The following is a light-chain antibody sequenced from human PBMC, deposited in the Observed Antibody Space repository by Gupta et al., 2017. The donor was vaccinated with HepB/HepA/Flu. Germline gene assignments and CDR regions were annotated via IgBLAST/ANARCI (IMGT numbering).Light chain of an antibody. CDR3: AAWDDSLSGPNWV. CDR2: RNN. Sequence: QSVLTQPPSASGTPGQRVPISYSGSSSNIGSNYVYWYQPLPGTAPKLLIYRNNQRPSGVPDRFSGSKSGTSASLAISGLRSEDEADYYCAAWDDSLSGPNWVFGGGTKLTVL. V-gene: IGLV1-47*01. CDR1: SSNIGSNY. J-gene: IGLJ3*02.